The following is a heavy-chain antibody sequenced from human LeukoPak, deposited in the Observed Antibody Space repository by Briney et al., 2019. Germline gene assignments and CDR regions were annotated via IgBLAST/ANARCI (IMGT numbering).Heavy chain of an antibody. V-gene: IGHV3-21*01. D-gene: IGHD5-18*01. J-gene: IGHJ3*02. CDR3: ARYGYSYGNDAFDI. CDR2: ISSSSSYI. CDR1: GFTFSSYS. Sequence: GGSLRLSCAASGFTFSSYSMNWVRQAPGKGLEWVSSISSSSSYIYYADSVKGRFTISRDNAKNSLYLQMNSLRAEDTAVYYCARYGYSYGNDAFDIWGQGTMVTVSS.